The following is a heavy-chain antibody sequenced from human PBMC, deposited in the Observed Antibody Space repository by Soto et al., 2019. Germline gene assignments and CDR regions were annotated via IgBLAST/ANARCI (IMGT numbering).Heavy chain of an antibody. CDR2: ISYDGSNK. V-gene: IGHV3-30-3*01. J-gene: IGHJ4*02. CDR3: ARGPSSLTRFDY. CDR1: GFTFISYA. Sequence: GGSLRLSCAASGFTFISYAIHLFRQAPGKGLEWVAVISYDGSNKYYADSVKGRFTISRDNSKNTLYLQMNSLRAEDTAVYYCARGPSSLTRFDYWGQGTLVTVSS. D-gene: IGHD2-2*01.